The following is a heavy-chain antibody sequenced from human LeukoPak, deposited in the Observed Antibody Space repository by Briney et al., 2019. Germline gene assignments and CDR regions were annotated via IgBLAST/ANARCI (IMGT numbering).Heavy chain of an antibody. CDR2: IYHSGST. CDR1: GGSISSYY. V-gene: IGHV4-59*12. D-gene: IGHD4-17*01. J-gene: IGHJ4*02. CDR3: ARVGRTVTPDY. Sequence: SETLSLTCTVSGGSISSYYWSWIRQPPGKGLEWIGEIYHSGSTNYNPSLKSRVTISVDKSKNQFSLKLSSVTAADTAVYYCARVGRTVTPDYWGQGTLVTVSS.